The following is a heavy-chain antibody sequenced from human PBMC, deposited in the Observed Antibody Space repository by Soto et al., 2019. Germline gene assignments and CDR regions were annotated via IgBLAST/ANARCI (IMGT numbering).Heavy chain of an antibody. J-gene: IGHJ3*02. V-gene: IGHV3-23*01. CDR2: ISGSGGST. CDR3: ANLGYCSGGSCYHAFDI. D-gene: IGHD2-15*01. CDR1: GFTFSSYA. Sequence: GGSLRLSCAASGFTFSSYAMSWVRQAPGKGLEWVSAISGSGGSTYYADSVKGRFTISRDNSKNTLYLQMNSLRAEDTAVYYCANLGYCSGGSCYHAFDIWGQGTMVTVSS.